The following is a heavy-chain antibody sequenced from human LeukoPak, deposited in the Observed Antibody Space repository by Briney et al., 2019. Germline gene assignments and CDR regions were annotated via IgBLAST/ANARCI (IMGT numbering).Heavy chain of an antibody. D-gene: IGHD2-15*01. CDR1: GFTFSSDG. V-gene: IGHV3-30*18. CDR2: ISYDGSNK. J-gene: IGHJ4*02. Sequence: SGGSLRLSCAASGFTFSSDGMHWVRQAPGKGLEWVAVISYDGSNKYYADSVKGRFTISRDNSNNTLYLQMNSLRAEDTAVYYCAKDTVVSGYCSGGSCYEFDYWGQGTLVTVSS. CDR3: AKDTVVSGYCSGGSCYEFDY.